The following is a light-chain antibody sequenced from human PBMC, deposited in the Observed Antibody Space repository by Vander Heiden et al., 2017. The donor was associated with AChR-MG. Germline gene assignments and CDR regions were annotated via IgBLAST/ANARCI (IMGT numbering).Light chain of an antibody. CDR3: QQSRSFPLT. V-gene: IGKV6-21*02. CDR2: FAS. J-gene: IGKJ4*01. Sequence: EIVLTQSPDFQSVTPKEKVTITCRASETIDNSLHWYQQKAGHSPKLLIRFASQSISGVPSRFSGSRSGTEFTLTIKSLEAEDAATYYCQQSRSFPLTFGGGTKVDIK. CDR1: ETIDNS.